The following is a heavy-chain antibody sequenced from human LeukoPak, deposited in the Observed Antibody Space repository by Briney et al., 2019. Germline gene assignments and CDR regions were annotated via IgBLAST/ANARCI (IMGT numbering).Heavy chain of an antibody. Sequence: GGSLRLSCTASGFTFSTYWMTWVRQAPGKGLECEANIKPDGSDKYYVDSVKGRFTISRDNAKNSLYLQLNSLRAEDTAVYYCARGRYSGGGIDNWGQGTLVTVSS. CDR1: GFTFSTYW. CDR2: IKPDGSDK. J-gene: IGHJ4*02. D-gene: IGHD6-19*01. CDR3: ARGRYSGGGIDN. V-gene: IGHV3-7*04.